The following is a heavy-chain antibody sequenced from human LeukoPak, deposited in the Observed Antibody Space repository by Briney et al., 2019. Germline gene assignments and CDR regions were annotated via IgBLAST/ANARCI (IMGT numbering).Heavy chain of an antibody. J-gene: IGHJ4*02. CDR2: ISYDGNNK. Sequence: GGSLRLSCAASGFTFNSYGMHWVRQAPGKGLEWVAVISYDGNNKYYADSVKGRFTISRDNSKNTLHLQMNSLRGEDTAVYYCAKDRDTAAAGYLFDYWGQGTLVTVSS. CDR1: GFTFNSYG. D-gene: IGHD6-13*01. V-gene: IGHV3-30*18. CDR3: AKDRDTAAAGYLFDY.